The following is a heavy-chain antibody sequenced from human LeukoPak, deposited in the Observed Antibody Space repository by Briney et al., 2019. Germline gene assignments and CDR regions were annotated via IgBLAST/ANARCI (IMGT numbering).Heavy chain of an antibody. CDR1: GGSFSGYY. CDR3: ARGRRLYDSSGTRAFDI. D-gene: IGHD3-22*01. J-gene: IGHJ3*02. Sequence: SETLSLTCAVYGGSFSGYYWSWIRQPPGKGLEWIGEINHSGSTNYNPSLKSRVTISVDTSKNQFSLKLSSMTAADTAVYYCARGRRLYDSSGTRAFDIWGQGTMVTVSS. CDR2: INHSGST. V-gene: IGHV4-34*01.